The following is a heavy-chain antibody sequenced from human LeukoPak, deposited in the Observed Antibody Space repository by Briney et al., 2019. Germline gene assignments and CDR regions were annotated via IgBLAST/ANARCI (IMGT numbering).Heavy chain of an antibody. CDR1: GFTFSSYW. J-gene: IGHJ4*02. D-gene: IGHD3-9*01. CDR2: IKQDGSEK. CDR3: ARDWARGYDILTGYYRDPYFDY. V-gene: IGHV3-7*01. Sequence: PGGSLRLSCAASGFTFSSYWMSWVRQAPGKGLEWVANIKQDGSEKYYVDSVKGRFTISRDNAKNSLYLQMNSLRAEDTAVYYCARDWARGYDILTGYYRDPYFDYWGQGTLVTVSS.